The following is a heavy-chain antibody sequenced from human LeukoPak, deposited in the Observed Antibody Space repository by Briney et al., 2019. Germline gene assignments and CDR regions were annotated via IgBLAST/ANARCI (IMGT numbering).Heavy chain of an antibody. V-gene: IGHV4-30-4*07. D-gene: IGHD5-18*01. CDR3: ARPKVRPREKYSYGYGGRDYYYYYMDV. CDR2: IYYSGST. CDR1: GGSISSGGYS. J-gene: IGHJ6*03. Sequence: PSETLSLTCAVSGGSISSGGYSWSWIRQPPGKGLEWIGYIYYSGSTYYNPSLKSRVTISVDTSKNQFSLKLSSVTAADTAVYYCARPKVRPREKYSYGYGGRDYYYYYMDVWGKGTTVTVSS.